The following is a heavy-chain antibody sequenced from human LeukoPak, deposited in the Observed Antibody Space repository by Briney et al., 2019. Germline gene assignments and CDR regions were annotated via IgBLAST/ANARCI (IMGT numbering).Heavy chain of an antibody. CDR2: INPNTGVT. V-gene: IGHV1-2*02. CDR3: ARDGQGSGKTYDY. D-gene: IGHD1-1*01. CDR1: GYTFTDYC. J-gene: IGHJ4*02. Sequence: GASVKVSCKTSGYTFTDYCMHWVRQAPGQGLEWMGWINPNTGVTNYAQQYQGGVTMTRDTSIRTAYMELSSLRPDDTAVYFCARDGQGSGKTYDYWGQGTLVTVSS.